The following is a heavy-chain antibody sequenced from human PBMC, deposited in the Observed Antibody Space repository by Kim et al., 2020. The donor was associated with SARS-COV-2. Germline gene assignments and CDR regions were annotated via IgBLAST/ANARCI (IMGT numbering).Heavy chain of an antibody. CDR2: IHSGGST. J-gene: IGHJ6*02. CDR3: AREVRGSSYYYGMDV. V-gene: IGHV3-53*04. Sequence: GGSLRLSCAASGFTVSSNYMSWVRQAPGKGLEWVSVIHSGGSTYYADSVKGRFTISRHNSKNTLYLQMNSLRAEDTAVYYCAREVRGSSYYYGMDVWGQGTTVTVSS. CDR1: GFTVSSNY. D-gene: IGHD3-10*01.